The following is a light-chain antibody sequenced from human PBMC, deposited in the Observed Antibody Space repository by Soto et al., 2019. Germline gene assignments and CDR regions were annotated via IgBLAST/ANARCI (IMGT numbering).Light chain of an antibody. V-gene: IGKV1-5*03. CDR3: QQYNPYSVT. Sequence: DIQMTQSPSTLSASVGDRVTITCRASQSVGSWLAWYQQKPGKAPKLLIYQASRLESAVPSRFSGSGSGTAFTLPISSLQSDDFATYYCQQYNPYSVTFGQGTKVEIK. J-gene: IGKJ1*01. CDR2: QAS. CDR1: QSVGSW.